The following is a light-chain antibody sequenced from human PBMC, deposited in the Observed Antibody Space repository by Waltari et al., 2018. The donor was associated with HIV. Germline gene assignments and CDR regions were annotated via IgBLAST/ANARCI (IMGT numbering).Light chain of an antibody. J-gene: IGKJ1*01. CDR1: QSISNY. V-gene: IGKV1-39*01. CDR2: SAS. Sequence: DIQMTQSPSSLSVSVGDRVRITCRASQSISNYLYWYQQKPGKAPKLLIYSASSLQSGVPSRFSGSGSGTDFTLTISSLQHDDFATYYCLQSYSSPGTFGQGTKVEIK. CDR3: LQSYSSPGT.